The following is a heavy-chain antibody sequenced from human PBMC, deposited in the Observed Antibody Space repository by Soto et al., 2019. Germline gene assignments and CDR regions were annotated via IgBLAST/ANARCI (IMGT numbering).Heavy chain of an antibody. CDR1: GYTFTHYG. Sequence: ASVKVSCKASGYTFTHYGFTWVRQAPGQGLEWVGWISAYNGHTNYAQDLQGRITMTTDTSTTTAYLELRSLRYDDTAVYYCACCADSRDWRPGLDYWGQGTPVIVSS. D-gene: IGHD6-19*01. CDR3: ACCADSRDWRPGLDY. CDR2: ISAYNGHT. J-gene: IGHJ4*02. V-gene: IGHV1-18*01.